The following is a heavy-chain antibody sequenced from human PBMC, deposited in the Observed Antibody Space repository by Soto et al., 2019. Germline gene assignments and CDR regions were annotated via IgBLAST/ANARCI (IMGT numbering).Heavy chain of an antibody. D-gene: IGHD2-21*02. J-gene: IGHJ3*02. CDR1: GFTFSSYS. Sequence: GGSLRLSCAASGFTFSSYSMNWVRQAPGKGLEWVSSISSSSSYIYYADSVKGRFTISRDNAKNSLYLQMNSLRAEDTAVYYCARDSTGAYCGGDCPPDAFDIWGQGTMVTVSS. V-gene: IGHV3-21*01. CDR3: ARDSTGAYCGGDCPPDAFDI. CDR2: ISSSSSYI.